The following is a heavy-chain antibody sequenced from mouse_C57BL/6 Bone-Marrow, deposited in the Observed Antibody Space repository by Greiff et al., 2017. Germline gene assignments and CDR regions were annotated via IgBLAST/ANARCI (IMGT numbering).Heavy chain of an antibody. CDR3: ARSRGDGSSPFAY. D-gene: IGHD1-1*01. CDR2: IDPSDSYT. V-gene: IGHV1-50*01. Sequence: QVQLQQPGAELVKPGASVKLSCKASGYTFTSYWMQWVKQRPGQGLEWIGEIDPSDSYTNYNQKFKGKATLTVDTSSSTAYMQLSSLTSEDSAVYYCARSRGDGSSPFAYWGQGTLVTVSA. CDR1: GYTFTSYW. J-gene: IGHJ3*01.